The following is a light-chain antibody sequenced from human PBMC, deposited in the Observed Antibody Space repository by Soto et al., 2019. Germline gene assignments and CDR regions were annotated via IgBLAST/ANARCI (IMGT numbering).Light chain of an antibody. CDR3: QQSYSTPSS. Sequence: DIQMTQSPSSLSASVGDRVTITCRASQSISSYLNWYQQKPGKAPKLLIYAASSLQSGDPSRFSGSGSGTDFTLTISSLQPEDFATYYCQQSYSTPSSFGQGTKLEIK. CDR1: QSISSY. CDR2: AAS. J-gene: IGKJ2*01. V-gene: IGKV1-39*01.